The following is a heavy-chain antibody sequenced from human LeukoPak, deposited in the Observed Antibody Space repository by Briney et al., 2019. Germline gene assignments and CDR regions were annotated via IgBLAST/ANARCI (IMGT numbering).Heavy chain of an antibody. D-gene: IGHD1-26*01. CDR1: GFTFSSYA. Sequence: GGALRLSCAASGFTFSSYAMSWVRQAPGKGLEWVSAIRDSGSSTHYADSVKGRFTTSRDNSKNTLFLQMNSLRAEDTAIYYCAKYGPQDSGSSHFDYWGQGALVTVSS. CDR2: IRDSGSST. CDR3: AKYGPQDSGSSHFDY. V-gene: IGHV3-23*01. J-gene: IGHJ4*02.